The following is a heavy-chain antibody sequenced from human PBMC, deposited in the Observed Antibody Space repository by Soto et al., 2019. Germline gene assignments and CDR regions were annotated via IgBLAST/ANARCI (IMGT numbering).Heavy chain of an antibody. CDR3: ARADIAVAGLDY. J-gene: IGHJ4*02. D-gene: IGHD6-19*01. CDR1: GGSFSGYY. V-gene: IGHV4-34*01. CDR2: INHSGST. Sequence: SETLSLTCAVYGGSFSGYYWSWIRQPPGKGLEWIGEINHSGSTNYNPSLKSRVTISVDTSKNQFSLKLSSVTAADTAVYYCARADIAVAGLDYWGQGTLVTVSS.